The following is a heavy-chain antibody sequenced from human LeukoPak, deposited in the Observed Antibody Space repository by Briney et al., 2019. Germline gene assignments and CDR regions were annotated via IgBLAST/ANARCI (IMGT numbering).Heavy chain of an antibody. V-gene: IGHV4-34*01. CDR3: ARSHDYSTSLAFDV. CDR1: GGSFSGYY. Sequence: PSETLSLTCADYGGSFSGYYWSWIRQPPGKGLEWIGESTYSGSTNYNPSLKSRVTISVDTSKNQFSLKFSSVTAADTAVYYCARSHDYSTSLAFDVWGQGTMVTVSS. D-gene: IGHD4-11*01. J-gene: IGHJ3*01. CDR2: STYSGST.